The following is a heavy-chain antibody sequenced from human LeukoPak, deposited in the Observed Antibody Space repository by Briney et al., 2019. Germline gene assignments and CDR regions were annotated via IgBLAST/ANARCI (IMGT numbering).Heavy chain of an antibody. CDR3: ASRRYYGSGSYLEYAFDI. CDR2: IYYSAST. D-gene: IGHD3-10*01. J-gene: IGHJ3*02. CDR1: GGSISSSSYC. Sequence: KPSETLSLTCTVSGGSISSSSYCWGWLRQPPGKGLEGIGSIYYSASTNYNPSLKSLVTISVDTSKNQFSLNLSSVTAADTAVYYCASRRYYGSGSYLEYAFDIWGQGTMVTVSS. V-gene: IGHV4-39*07.